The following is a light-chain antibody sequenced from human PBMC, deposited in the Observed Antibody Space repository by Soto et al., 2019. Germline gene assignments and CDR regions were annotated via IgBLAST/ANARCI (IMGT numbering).Light chain of an antibody. Sequence: DIQMTQSPSTLSASVGDRVTITCRASQSTSTWLACYQHKPGKAPNLLIYKASSLEGGVPSRFSGRGSGSEFTLTISGLQPDDGATYDGQQYGSYRTFGGGTNVLIK. V-gene: IGKV1-5*03. CDR3: QQYGSYRT. CDR2: KAS. CDR1: QSTSTW. J-gene: IGKJ4*02.